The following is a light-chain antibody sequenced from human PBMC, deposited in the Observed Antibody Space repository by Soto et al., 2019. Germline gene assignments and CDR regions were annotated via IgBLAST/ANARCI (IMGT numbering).Light chain of an antibody. V-gene: IGKV3-20*01. CDR3: QQYGTSPPIT. CDR1: QSVSSSN. J-gene: IGKJ5*01. CDR2: GGA. Sequence: IVLTPSPGTLALSPCERATLSFSASQSVSSSNFSWYQQKPGQAPRRLIYGGAGRATGTPDRFSGSGSGTDFTLTISRLEPEDFAVYYCQQYGTSPPITFGQGTRLEIK.